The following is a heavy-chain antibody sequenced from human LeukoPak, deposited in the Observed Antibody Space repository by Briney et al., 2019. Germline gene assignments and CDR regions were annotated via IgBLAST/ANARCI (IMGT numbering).Heavy chain of an antibody. D-gene: IGHD6-13*01. CDR1: GFTFSSYA. Sequence: GGSLRLSCAASGFTFSSYAMSWVRQAPGKGLEWVSAISGSGGSAYYADSVKGRFTISRDNSKNTLYLQMNSLRAEDTAVYYCAKQFIAAPDAFDIWGQGTMVTVSS. CDR3: AKQFIAAPDAFDI. CDR2: ISGSGGSA. J-gene: IGHJ3*02. V-gene: IGHV3-23*01.